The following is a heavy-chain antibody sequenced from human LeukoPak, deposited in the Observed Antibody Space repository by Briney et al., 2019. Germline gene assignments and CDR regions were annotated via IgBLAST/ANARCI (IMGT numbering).Heavy chain of an antibody. J-gene: IGHJ4*02. CDR3: AKDRIVGATTSYDYFDY. Sequence: PGGSLRLSCATSGFNFNTYGFHWVRQAPGKGLEWVTFKEYDGRGQYYRDSVKGRFTISRDSSKNTLFLQMSSLTIEDAAMYYCAKDRIVGATTSYDYFDYWGQGTLVTVSS. V-gene: IGHV3-30*02. D-gene: IGHD1-26*01. CDR2: KEYDGRGQ. CDR1: GFNFNTYG.